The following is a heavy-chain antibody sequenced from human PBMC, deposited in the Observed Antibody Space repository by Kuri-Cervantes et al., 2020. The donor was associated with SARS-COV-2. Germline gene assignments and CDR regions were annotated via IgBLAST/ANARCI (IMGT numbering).Heavy chain of an antibody. Sequence: GGSLRLSCAASGFTFSSYAMHWVRQAPGKGLEWVAVISYDGSNKYYADSVKGRFTISRDNSKNTLYLQMNSLRAEDTAVYYCAMESSSWYGGSFDYWGQGTLVTVSS. CDR2: ISYDGSNK. CDR1: GFTFSSYA. J-gene: IGHJ4*02. V-gene: IGHV3-30-3*01. D-gene: IGHD6-13*01. CDR3: AMESSSWYGGSFDY.